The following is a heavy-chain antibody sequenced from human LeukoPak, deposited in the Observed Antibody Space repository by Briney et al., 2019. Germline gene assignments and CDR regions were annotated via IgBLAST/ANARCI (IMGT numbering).Heavy chain of an antibody. V-gene: IGHV3-23*01. J-gene: IGHJ3*02. CDR1: GFTFSAYA. CDR3: ARDPNGDYIGAFDM. D-gene: IGHD4-17*01. Sequence: GGSLRLSCTASGFTFSAYAMMWVRQAPGKGPEWVSAIRGGGGSAFYADSVKGRFTVSRDNSKCTLFLQMNSLRAEDTAVYYCARDPNGDYIGAFDMWGPGTMVTVSS. CDR2: IRGGGGSA.